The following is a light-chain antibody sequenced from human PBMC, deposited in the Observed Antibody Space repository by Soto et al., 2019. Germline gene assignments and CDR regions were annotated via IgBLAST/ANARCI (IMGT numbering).Light chain of an antibody. CDR1: QSVSSSY. V-gene: IGKV3-20*01. CDR3: QQYGSSPYT. CDR2: GAS. J-gene: IGKJ2*01. Sequence: EIVLTQSPGTLSLSPGERATLSCRASQSVSSSYLAWYQQKPGQAPRLLIYGASSRATDIPDRFSGSGSGTDFTLTISRLEPEDFAVYYCQQYGSSPYTFGQRNKLEIK.